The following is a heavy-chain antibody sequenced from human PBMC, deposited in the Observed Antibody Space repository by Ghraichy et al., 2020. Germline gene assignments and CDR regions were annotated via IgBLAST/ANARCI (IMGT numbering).Heavy chain of an antibody. V-gene: IGHV3-48*04. CDR1: GFTFSSYG. D-gene: IGHD3-16*01. J-gene: IGHJ2*01. CDR2: ISSSSSTI. CDR3: AKLWGRYFDL. Sequence: TCAASGFTFSSYGLNWVRQAPGKGLEWLSYISSSSSTIYYADSVKGRFTISRDNAENSLYLQMNSLRAEDTAVYYCAKLWGRYFDLWGRGTLVTVSS.